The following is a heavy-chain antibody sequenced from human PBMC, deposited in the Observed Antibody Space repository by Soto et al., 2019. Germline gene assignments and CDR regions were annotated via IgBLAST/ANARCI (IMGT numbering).Heavy chain of an antibody. CDR1: GGSISSYY. D-gene: IGHD2-2*01. V-gene: IGHV4-59*01. CDR2: IYYSGST. J-gene: IGHJ5*02. CDR3: ARGPVPYCSSTSCPRYNWFDP. Sequence: SETLSLTCTVSGGSISSYYWSWIRQPPGKGLEWIGYIYYSGSTNYNPSLKSRVTISVDTSKNQFSLKLSSVTAADTAVYYCARGPVPYCSSTSCPRYNWFDPWRQGTLATVSS.